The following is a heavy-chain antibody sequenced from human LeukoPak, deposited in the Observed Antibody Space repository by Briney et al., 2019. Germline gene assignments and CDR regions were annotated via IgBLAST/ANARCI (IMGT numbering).Heavy chain of an antibody. CDR2: IYYSGST. CDR1: GGSISSYY. J-gene: IGHJ4*02. Sequence: PSETLSLTCTVSGGSISSYYWSWIRQPPGKGLEWIGYIYYSGSTNYNPSLKSRVTISVNTSKNQFSLKLSSVTAADTAVYYCARRSIAVAGIFDYWGQGTLVTVSS. CDR3: ARRSIAVAGIFDY. V-gene: IGHV4-59*12. D-gene: IGHD6-19*01.